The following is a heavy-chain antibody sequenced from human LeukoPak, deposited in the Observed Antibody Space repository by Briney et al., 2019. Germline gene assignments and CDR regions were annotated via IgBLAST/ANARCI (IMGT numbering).Heavy chain of an antibody. V-gene: IGHV3-21*01. CDR1: GFTFDSYS. D-gene: IGHD3/OR15-3a*01. CDR2: ITSSSNYI. CDR3: ARPTWTNYMDV. Sequence: PGGSLRLSCAASGFTFDSYSMNWVRQAPGKGLEWVSSITSSSNYIYYADSVKGRFTISRDNAKNSLYLQMNSLRAEDTAVYFCARPTWTNYMDVWGKGTAVTISS. J-gene: IGHJ6*03.